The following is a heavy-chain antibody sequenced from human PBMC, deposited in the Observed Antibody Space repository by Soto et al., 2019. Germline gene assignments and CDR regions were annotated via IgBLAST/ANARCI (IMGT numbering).Heavy chain of an antibody. CDR2: ISSSSYI. J-gene: IGHJ6*02. CDR1: GFNFSSYS. V-gene: IGHV3-21*01. CDR3: ARVLGYCSGGSCYQLRYGMDV. D-gene: IGHD2-15*01. Sequence: GGSLILSYAASGFNFSSYSMNWVRQAPGKGLEWVSSISSSSYIYYADSVKGRFTISRDNAKNSLYLQMNSLRAEDTAVYYCARVLGYCSGGSCYQLRYGMDVWGQGTTVTVSS.